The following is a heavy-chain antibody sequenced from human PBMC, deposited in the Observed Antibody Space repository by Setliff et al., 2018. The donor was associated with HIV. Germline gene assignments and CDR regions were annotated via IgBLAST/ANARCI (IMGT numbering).Heavy chain of an antibody. J-gene: IGHJ4*02. CDR3: ARIGSYSSTFDY. Sequence: ASVKVSCKASGYTLTTYGISWVRQAPGQGPEWMGWINTETGNPMYAQGFTGRFVFSLDTSVSTAYLQINSLKAEDTAMYYCARIGSYSSTFDYWGQGAVVTVSS. V-gene: IGHV7-4-1*02. D-gene: IGHD1-26*01. CDR2: INTETGNP. CDR1: GYTLTTYG.